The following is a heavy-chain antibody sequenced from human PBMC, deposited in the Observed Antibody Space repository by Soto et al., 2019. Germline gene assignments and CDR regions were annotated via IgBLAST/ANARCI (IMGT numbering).Heavy chain of an antibody. V-gene: IGHV1-2*04. D-gene: IGHD2-8*01. Sequence: ASVKVSCKASGYTFTGYYMHWVRQAPGQGLEWMGWINPNSGGTNYAQKFQGWVTMTRDTSISTAYMGLSRLRSDDTAVYYCARGPTQNCTNGVCQFDYWGQGTLVTVSS. CDR2: INPNSGGT. CDR3: ARGPTQNCTNGVCQFDY. CDR1: GYTFTGYY. J-gene: IGHJ4*02.